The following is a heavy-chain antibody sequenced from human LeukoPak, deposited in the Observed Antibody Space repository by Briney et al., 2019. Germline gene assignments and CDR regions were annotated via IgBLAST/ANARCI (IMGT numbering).Heavy chain of an antibody. J-gene: IGHJ4*02. CDR3: AKEEGIKWLRSAIDY. CDR2: VGGSGDST. Sequence: PGGSLRLSCAASGFTFSSYAMSWVRQAPGKGLEWVSGVGGSGDSTYYADSVKGRFTISRDNSKNTVYLQMNSLRAEDTAVYYCAKEEGIKWLRSAIDYWGQGTLVTVSS. CDR1: GFTFSSYA. D-gene: IGHD5-12*01. V-gene: IGHV3-23*01.